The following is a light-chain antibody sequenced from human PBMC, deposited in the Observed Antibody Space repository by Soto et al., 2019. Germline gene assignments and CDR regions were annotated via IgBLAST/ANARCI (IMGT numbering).Light chain of an antibody. V-gene: IGKV1-12*01. Sequence: DIQMTQSPSSVSASVGDRVTITCRASQGVSGWLAWYKQKTGTAPKLLIYSVSRLQSGVPARFRRSGSRTDFALTISSLQPDDVATYYCQQANGCPGAFGGGTRVEIQ. CDR3: QQANGCPGA. J-gene: IGKJ4*01. CDR2: SVS. CDR1: QGVSGW.